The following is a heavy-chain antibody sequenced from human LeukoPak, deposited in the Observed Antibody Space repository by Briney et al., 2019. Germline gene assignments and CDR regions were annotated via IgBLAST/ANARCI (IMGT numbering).Heavy chain of an antibody. CDR2: IIPIFGTA. Sequence: ASVKVSCKASGGTFSSYAISWVRQAPGQGLEWMGGIIPIFGTANYAQKFQGRVTITADESTSTAYMELSSLRSEDTAVYYCARGYCSSTSCLPGYWGQGTLVTVSS. V-gene: IGHV1-69*13. J-gene: IGHJ4*02. CDR1: GGTFSSYA. D-gene: IGHD2-2*01. CDR3: ARGYCSSTSCLPGY.